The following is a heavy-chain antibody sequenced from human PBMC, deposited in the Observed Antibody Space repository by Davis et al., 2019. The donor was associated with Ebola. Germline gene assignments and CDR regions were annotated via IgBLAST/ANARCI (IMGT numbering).Heavy chain of an antibody. Sequence: GESLKISCAASGFTLNNCGMNWVRQAPGKGLEWVSGINSGGTFYADSVKGRSTISRDNAKSTLYLQMNSLTAEDTAVYYCVRTTYGAPEYWGQGTLVTVSS. J-gene: IGHJ4*02. CDR2: INSGGT. D-gene: IGHD1-7*01. CDR3: VRTTYGAPEY. V-gene: IGHV3-23*01. CDR1: GFTLNNCG.